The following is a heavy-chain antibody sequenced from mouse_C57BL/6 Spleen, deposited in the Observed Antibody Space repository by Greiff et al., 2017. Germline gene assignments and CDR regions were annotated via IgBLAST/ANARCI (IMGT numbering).Heavy chain of an antibody. Sequence: VQLQQSGAELARPGASVKLSCKASGYTFTSYGISWVKQRTGQGLEWIGEISPRSGNTYYNEKFKGKATLTADKSSSTAYVELRSLTSEDSAVYFCARRFYDYDGMVDYWGQGTSVTVSS. CDR1: GYTFTSYG. V-gene: IGHV1-81*01. D-gene: IGHD2-4*01. J-gene: IGHJ4*01. CDR3: ARRFYDYDGMVDY. CDR2: ISPRSGNT.